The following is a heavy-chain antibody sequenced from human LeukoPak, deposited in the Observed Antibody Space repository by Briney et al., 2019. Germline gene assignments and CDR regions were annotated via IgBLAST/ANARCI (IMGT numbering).Heavy chain of an antibody. CDR2: IFYSGST. V-gene: IGHV4-59*01. Sequence: SETLSLTCTVSGGSISNFYWSWIRQPPGKGLEWIGYIFYSGSTKYNPSLKSRVTISLDTSNNQFSLRLSSVAVADTAVYYCARGFTFGYDYHYYGLDVWGQGTTVTVSS. J-gene: IGHJ6*02. CDR3: ARGFTFGYDYHYYGLDV. D-gene: IGHD3-16*01. CDR1: GGSISNFY.